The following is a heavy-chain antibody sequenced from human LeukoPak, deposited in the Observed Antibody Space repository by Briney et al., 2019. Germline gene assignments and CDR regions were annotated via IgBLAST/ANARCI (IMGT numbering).Heavy chain of an antibody. Sequence: PSETLSLTCAVYGGSFSGYYWSWIRQPPGKGLEWIGEINHSGSTNYNPSLKSRVTISVDTSKNQFSLKLSTVTAADTAVYYCGKAKLGGHNGMEDWAKGPRSPSPQ. CDR1: GGSFSGYY. CDR3: GKAKLGGHNGMED. V-gene: IGHV4-34*01. D-gene: IGHD3-10*01. CDR2: INHSGST. J-gene: IGHJ6*04.